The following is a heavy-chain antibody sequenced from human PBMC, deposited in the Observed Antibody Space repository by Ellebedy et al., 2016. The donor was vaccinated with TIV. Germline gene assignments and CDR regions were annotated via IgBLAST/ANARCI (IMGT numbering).Heavy chain of an antibody. CDR2: IYTSGST. CDR3: AGHTMVRGVSPFDY. V-gene: IGHV4-4*07. CDR1: GGSISSYY. J-gene: IGHJ4*02. D-gene: IGHD3-10*01. Sequence: SETLSLTXTVSGGSISSYYWSWIRQPAGKGLEWIGRIYTSGSTNYNPSLKSRVTMSVDTSKNQFSLKLSSVTAADTAVYYCAGHTMVRGVSPFDYWGQGTLVTVSS.